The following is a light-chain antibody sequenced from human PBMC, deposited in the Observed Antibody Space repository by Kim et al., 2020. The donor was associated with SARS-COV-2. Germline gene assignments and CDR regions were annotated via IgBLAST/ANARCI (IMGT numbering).Light chain of an antibody. V-gene: IGLV2-14*03. J-gene: IGLJ1*01. CDR1: SRDVGLYNY. Sequence: GQSFTLSCTGTSRDVGLYNYVSWYQQHPGKAPKLIIFDVSDRPSGASDHFSGSKSGNTASLTISGLQAEDEADYYCSSYTSSSTLVFGTGTKVTVL. CDR3: SSYTSSSTLV. CDR2: DVS.